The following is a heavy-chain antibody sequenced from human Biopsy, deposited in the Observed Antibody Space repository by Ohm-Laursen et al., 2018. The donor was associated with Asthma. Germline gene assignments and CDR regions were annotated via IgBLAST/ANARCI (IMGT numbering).Heavy chain of an antibody. CDR3: AKDKVGAANSYQYGMDV. J-gene: IGHJ6*02. V-gene: IGHV3-23*01. Sequence: SLRLSCTASGFSFSNFGMHWVRQAPGQGLEWVSSVSTNGENTYYTDSVKGRFTISRDNPENTLYLQMSSLGAEDTAIYYCAKDKVGAANSYQYGMDVWGQGTTVTVSS. CDR1: GFSFSNFG. D-gene: IGHD1-26*01. CDR2: VSTNGENT.